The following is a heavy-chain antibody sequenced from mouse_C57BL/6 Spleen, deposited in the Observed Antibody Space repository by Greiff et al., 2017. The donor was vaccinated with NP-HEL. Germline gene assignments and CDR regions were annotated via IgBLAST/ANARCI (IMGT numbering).Heavy chain of an antibody. CDR1: GYTFTSYW. V-gene: IGHV1-50*01. CDR2: IDPSDSYT. J-gene: IGHJ1*03. Sequence: VQLQQSGAELVKPGASVKLSCKASGYTFTSYWMQWVKQRPGQGLEWIGEIDPSDSYTNYNQKFKGKATLTVDTSSSTAYMQLSSLTSEDSAVYYCARTGDVGYVEVWGTGTTVTVAS. CDR3: ARTGDVGYVEV.